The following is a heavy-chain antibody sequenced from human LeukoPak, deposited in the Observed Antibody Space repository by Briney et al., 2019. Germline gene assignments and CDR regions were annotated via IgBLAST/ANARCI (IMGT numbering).Heavy chain of an antibody. CDR3: ARSGYCTNGVCYRPHYFYYYTDV. D-gene: IGHD2-8*01. J-gene: IGHJ6*03. Sequence: SETLSLTCAVYDGSFSDYYCTWIRQSPGKGLEWIGEINHSGSTNYNPSLKGRVTISVDTSKSQFSLKLSSVTAADTAVYYCARSGYCTNGVCYRPHYFYYYTDVWGKGTTVTVS. CDR2: INHSGST. CDR1: DGSFSDYY. V-gene: IGHV4-34*01.